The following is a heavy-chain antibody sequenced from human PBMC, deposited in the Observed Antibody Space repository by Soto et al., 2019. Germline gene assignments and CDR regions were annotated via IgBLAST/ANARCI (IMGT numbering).Heavy chain of an antibody. Sequence: RGSLRLSCAASGFTLSYYWMSWVRQAPGKGLEWVANIKEDGSEKYYVGSVRGRFTISRDNAQNSVFLQMNGLRAEDTATYYCARDCSGGSCQYWGQGTLVTVSS. CDR2: IKEDGSEK. V-gene: IGHV3-7*01. CDR1: GFTLSYYW. D-gene: IGHD2-15*01. J-gene: IGHJ4*02. CDR3: ARDCSGGSCQY.